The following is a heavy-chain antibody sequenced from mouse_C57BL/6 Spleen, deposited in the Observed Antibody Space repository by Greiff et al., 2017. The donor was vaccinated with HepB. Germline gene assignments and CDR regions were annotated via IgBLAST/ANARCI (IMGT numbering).Heavy chain of an antibody. CDR3: AREGYYDYFLDY. CDR2: IYPGSGNT. D-gene: IGHD2-4*01. CDR1: GYTFTDYY. V-gene: IGHV1-76*01. Sequence: QVHVKQSGAELVRPGASVKLSCKASGYTFTDYYINWVKQRPGQGLEWIARIYPGSGNTYYNEKFKGKATLTAEKSSSTAYMQLSSLTSEDSAVYFCAREGYYDYFLDYWGQGTTLTVSS. J-gene: IGHJ2*01.